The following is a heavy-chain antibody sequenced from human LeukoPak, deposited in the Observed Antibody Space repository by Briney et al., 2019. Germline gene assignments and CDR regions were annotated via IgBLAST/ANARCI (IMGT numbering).Heavy chain of an antibody. CDR2: ISGYHGYS. CDR3: VRDWEGEFTY. D-gene: IGHD3-16*01. V-gene: IGHV1-18*01. CDR1: GYIFTNYV. J-gene: IGHJ4*02. Sequence: SVQVSCQASGYIFTNYVITGVRPAPGQGLAYMGWISGYHGYSKLVQMFQDRVILTTDTFTSTAYMELRSLRSDDTGVYFCVRDWEGEFTYWSQGTLVTVSP.